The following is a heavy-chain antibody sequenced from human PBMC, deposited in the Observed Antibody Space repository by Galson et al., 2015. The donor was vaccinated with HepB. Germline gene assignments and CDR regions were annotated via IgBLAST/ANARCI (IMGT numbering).Heavy chain of an antibody. J-gene: IGHJ4*02. CDR2: INSNGETR. CDR3: ARCYYYDSTGLITGPDH. Sequence: SLRLSCATSGFMFDNYGFIWVRQAAGKGLEWVAGINSNGETRRYADSLNGRFTISRDNAQNSIYLQMTSLRGEDTALYFCARCYYYDSTGLITGPDHWGQGTLVSVSS. D-gene: IGHD3-22*01. V-gene: IGHV3-20*04. CDR1: GFMFDNYG.